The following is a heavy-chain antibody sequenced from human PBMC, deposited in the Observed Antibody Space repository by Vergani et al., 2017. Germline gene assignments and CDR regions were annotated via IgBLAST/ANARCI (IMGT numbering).Heavy chain of an antibody. CDR2: INHSGST. V-gene: IGHV4-34*01. CDR3: ARGGKVPAAKAYYYYMDV. J-gene: IGHJ6*03. CDR1: GGSFSGYY. Sequence: QVQLQQWGAGLLKPSETLSLTCAVYGGSFSGYYCSWIRQPPGKGLEWIGEINHSGSTNYNPSLKSRVTISVDTSKNQFSLKLSSVTAADTAVYYCARGGKVPAAKAYYYYMDVWGK. D-gene: IGHD2-2*01.